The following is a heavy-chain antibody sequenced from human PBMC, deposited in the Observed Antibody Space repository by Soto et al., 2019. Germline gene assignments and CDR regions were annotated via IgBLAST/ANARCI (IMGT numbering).Heavy chain of an antibody. CDR2: INRHSGDT. D-gene: IGHD4-17*01. CDR3: ARGRTVNFYGMDV. CDR1: GYTFTDHY. J-gene: IGHJ6*02. Sequence: QVQLVQSGAEVKKPGASVKVSYVASGYTFTDHYIHWVRQAPGQGLEWMGWINRHSGDTIYAQKFQGRVTLTRDTSISTAYMELSRLRSDDTAVYYCARGRTVNFYGMDVWGQGTTVTVSS. V-gene: IGHV1-2*02.